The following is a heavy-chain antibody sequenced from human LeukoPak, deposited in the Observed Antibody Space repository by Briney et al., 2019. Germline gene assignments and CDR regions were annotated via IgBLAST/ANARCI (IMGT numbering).Heavy chain of an antibody. D-gene: IGHD2-15*01. CDR1: GDSVSSNSVA. CDR3: ARRGQWSPGQGYMDV. V-gene: IGHV6-1*01. J-gene: IGHJ6*03. Sequence: PSQTLSLTCAISGDSVSSNSVAWNWLRQSPSRGLEWLVRTYYRSRWYNDYAVSVKSRISINPETSKNQFSLQLNSLTAEDTAVYYCARRGQWSPGQGYMDVWGKGTTVTVSS. CDR2: TYYRSRWYN.